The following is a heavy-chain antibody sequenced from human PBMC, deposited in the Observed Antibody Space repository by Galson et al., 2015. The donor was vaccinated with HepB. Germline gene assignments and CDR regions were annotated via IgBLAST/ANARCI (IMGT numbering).Heavy chain of an antibody. J-gene: IGHJ5*02. D-gene: IGHD2-2*01. Sequence: SLRLSCAATGFSFNNVWMNWVRQAPGKGLEWVGRIKSKTDGGTIEYAAPAKGRFTISREESKNTLYLQMNSLKPDDTAVYYCTTDVYFSSNWSWIDPWGQGTLVTVSS. CDR1: GFSFNNVW. CDR3: TTDVYFSSNWSWIDP. CDR2: IKSKTDGGTI. V-gene: IGHV3-15*01.